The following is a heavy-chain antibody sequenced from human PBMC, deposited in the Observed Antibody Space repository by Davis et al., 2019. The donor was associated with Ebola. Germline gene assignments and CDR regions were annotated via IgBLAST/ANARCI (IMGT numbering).Heavy chain of an antibody. CDR3: ARGPGIKEG. Sequence: HTGGSLRLSCAASGFTFSSYWMHWVRHAPGKGLVWVSRINSDGSRTYYADSVKGRFSIFRDNAKSTLYLQMDSLTAEDTAIYYCARGPGIKEGGGQGTLVTVSS. J-gene: IGHJ4*02. CDR2: INSDGSRT. CDR1: GFTFSSYW. V-gene: IGHV3-74*01. D-gene: IGHD2-15*01.